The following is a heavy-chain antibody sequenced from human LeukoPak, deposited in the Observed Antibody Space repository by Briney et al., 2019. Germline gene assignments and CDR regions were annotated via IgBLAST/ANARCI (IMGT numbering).Heavy chain of an antibody. CDR2: IKSKYDGGTT. V-gene: IGHV3-15*01. CDR3: ATGGYFFDY. J-gene: IGHJ4*02. D-gene: IGHD2-15*01. Sequence: AGGSLRLSCTGSGFTFSNAWMNWVRQAPGKGLDWVGRIKSKYDGGTTDYATPVKGRFTISRDDSESTVYLQINSLKTEDTAVYYCATGGYFFDYWGQGTLVTVSS. CDR1: GFTFSNAW.